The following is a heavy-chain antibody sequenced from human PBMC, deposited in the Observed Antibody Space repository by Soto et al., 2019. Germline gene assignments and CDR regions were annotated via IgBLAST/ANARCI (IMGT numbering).Heavy chain of an antibody. J-gene: IGHJ6*02. CDR3: SRSQGGSSSLDIYYCYYYGLVV. CDR2: VIPIFGTP. Sequence: QVQLVQSGAEVKKPGSSVKVSCKAPGGTFSTYAISWVRQAPGQGLEWMGGVIPIFGTPNYAQKFQGRVTITADESTSTGYMELRSLRSEDTAVYDCSRSQGGSSSLDIYYCYYYGLVVWGQGTMVTVSS. V-gene: IGHV1-69*01. D-gene: IGHD2-15*01. CDR1: GGTFSTYA.